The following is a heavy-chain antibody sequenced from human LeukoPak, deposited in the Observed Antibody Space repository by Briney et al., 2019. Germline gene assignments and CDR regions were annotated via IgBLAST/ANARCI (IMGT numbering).Heavy chain of an antibody. CDR2: IYPGDSDT. D-gene: IGHD1/OR15-1a*01. V-gene: IGHV5-51*01. CDR1: GYSFTSYW. J-gene: IGHJ6*02. Sequence: GESLKISCKGSGYSFTSYWIGWVRLMPGKGLEWMGIIYPGDSDTRYSPSFQGQVTISADKSISTAYLQWSSLKASDTAMYYCARQGTTYDALSIYGMDVWGQGTTVTVSS. CDR3: ARQGTTYDALSIYGMDV.